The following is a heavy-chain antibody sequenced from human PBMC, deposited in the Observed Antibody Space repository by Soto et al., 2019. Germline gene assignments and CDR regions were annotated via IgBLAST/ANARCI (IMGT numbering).Heavy chain of an antibody. CDR2: IYYSGST. Sequence: SGPTLVNPTQTLTLTCTFSGFSLSTSGMCVSWIRQPPGKGLEWIGYIYYSGSTNYNPSLKSRVTISVDTSKNQFSLKLSSVTAADTAVYYCARSTYDFWSGYFDYWGQGTLVTVSS. V-gene: IGHV4-61*08. CDR1: GFSLSTSGMC. D-gene: IGHD3-3*01. CDR3: ARSTYDFWSGYFDY. J-gene: IGHJ4*02.